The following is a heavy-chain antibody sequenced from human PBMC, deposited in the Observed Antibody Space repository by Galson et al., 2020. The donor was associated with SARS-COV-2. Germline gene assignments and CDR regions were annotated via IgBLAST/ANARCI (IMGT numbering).Heavy chain of an antibody. CDR1: GGSISSYY. D-gene: IGHD1-26*01. J-gene: IGHJ5*02. Sequence: SETLSLTCTVSGGSISSYYWSWIRQPPGKGLEWIGYIYYSGSTNYNPSLKSRVTISVDTSKNQFSLKLSSVTAADTAVYYCARARIVGATILWFDPWGQGTLVTVSS. CDR3: ARARIVGATILWFDP. CDR2: IYYSGST. V-gene: IGHV4-59*01.